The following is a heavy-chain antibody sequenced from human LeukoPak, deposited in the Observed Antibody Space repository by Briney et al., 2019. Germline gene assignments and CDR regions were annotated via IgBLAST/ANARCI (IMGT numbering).Heavy chain of an antibody. D-gene: IGHD1-26*01. CDR1: GFTFSDYY. CDR2: ISSSGSTI. V-gene: IGHV3-11*04. CDR3: ARDWDQWELLGFDY. Sequence: GGSLRLSCAASGFTFSDYYMSWIRQAPGKGLEWVSYISSSGSTIYYADSVKGRITISGDNAKNSLYLQMNSLRAEDTAVYYCARDWDQWELLGFDYWGQGTLVTVSS. J-gene: IGHJ4*02.